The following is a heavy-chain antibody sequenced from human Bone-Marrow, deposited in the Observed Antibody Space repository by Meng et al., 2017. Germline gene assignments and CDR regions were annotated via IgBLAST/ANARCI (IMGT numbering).Heavy chain of an antibody. CDR2: ISISSSYI. V-gene: IGHV3-21*01. J-gene: IGHJ6*02. CDR3: ARDHLRLYCSGGSCYGDKTSYYYYYGMDV. Sequence: GESLKISCAASGFTFSSYSMNWVRQAPGKGLEWVSSISISSSYIYYADSVKGRFTISRDNAKNSLYLQMNSLRAEDTAVYYCARDHLRLYCSGGSCYGDKTSYYYYYGMDVWGQGTTVTVSS. CDR1: GFTFSSYS. D-gene: IGHD2-15*01.